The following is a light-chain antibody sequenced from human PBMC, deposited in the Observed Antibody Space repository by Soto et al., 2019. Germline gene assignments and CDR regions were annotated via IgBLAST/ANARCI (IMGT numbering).Light chain of an antibody. CDR2: GAS. V-gene: IGKV3-20*01. Sequence: EIALTQSPGPLSLSPGERATLSWRASQRVSSSYLAWYQQKPGQAPRLLIYGASSRATGIPDRFSGSGSGTDFPLTISRLEPEDFAVYYCQQYGSSPSITFGQGTRLESK. J-gene: IGKJ5*01. CDR3: QQYGSSPSIT. CDR1: QRVSSSY.